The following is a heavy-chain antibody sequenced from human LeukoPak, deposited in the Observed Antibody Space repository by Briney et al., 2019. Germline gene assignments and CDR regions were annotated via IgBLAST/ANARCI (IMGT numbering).Heavy chain of an antibody. CDR1: GFTVSSNY. CDR3: ARDFLSSGYYYVNYY. D-gene: IGHD3-22*01. V-gene: IGHV3-53*01. J-gene: IGHJ4*02. Sequence: GGSLRLSCAASGFTVSSNYMSWVRQAPGKGLEWVSVIYSGGSTYYADSVEGRFTISRDNSKNTLYLQMNSLRAEDTAVYYCARDFLSSGYYYVNYYWGQGTLVTVSS. CDR2: IYSGGST.